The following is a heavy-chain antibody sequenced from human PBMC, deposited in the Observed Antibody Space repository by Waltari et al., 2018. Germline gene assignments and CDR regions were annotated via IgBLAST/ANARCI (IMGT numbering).Heavy chain of an antibody. J-gene: IGHJ3*02. V-gene: IGHV1-2*02. CDR3: ARDIPEDAFEI. Sequence: QVQLVQSGAEVKKPGASVKVSCKTSGYTFTVYYIHWVRQAPGQGPGWMGCINPNRGGTNFARKFQGRVTMTRDTSITTAYMELRSLKSDDTATYYCARDIPEDAFEIWGQGTMVTVSS. CDR1: GYTFTVYY. CDR2: INPNRGGT. D-gene: IGHD2-21*01.